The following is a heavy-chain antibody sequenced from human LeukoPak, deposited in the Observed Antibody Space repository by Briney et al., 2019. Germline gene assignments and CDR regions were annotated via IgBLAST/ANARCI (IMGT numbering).Heavy chain of an antibody. Sequence: GGSLRLSCAASGFTFSTYWMHWVRQAPGKGLVWVSRIKSDGSATSYADPVKGRFTISRDNAKNTLYLEMNSLRVEDTAVYYCARDRAGDYDSSGYLDYWGQGTLVTLSS. CDR1: GFTFSTYW. D-gene: IGHD3-22*01. CDR2: IKSDGSAT. V-gene: IGHV3-74*01. CDR3: ARDRAGDYDSSGYLDY. J-gene: IGHJ4*02.